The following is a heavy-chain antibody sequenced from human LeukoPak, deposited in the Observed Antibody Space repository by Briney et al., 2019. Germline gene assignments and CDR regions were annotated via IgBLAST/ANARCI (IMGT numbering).Heavy chain of an antibody. CDR3: ARGPRSYHNT. J-gene: IGHJ4*02. V-gene: IGHV3-66*01. Sequence: GGSLRLSCAASEFSVGSNYMTWVRQAPGKGLEWVSLIYSGGSTYYADSVKGRFTISRDNSKNTLYLQMNSLRAEDTAVYYCARGPRSYHNTGGQGTMVIVSS. D-gene: IGHD1-26*01. CDR2: IYSGGST. CDR1: EFSVGSNY.